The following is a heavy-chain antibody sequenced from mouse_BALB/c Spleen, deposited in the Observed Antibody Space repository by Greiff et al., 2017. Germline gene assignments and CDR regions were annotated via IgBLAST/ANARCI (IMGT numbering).Heavy chain of an antibody. CDR3: TARGENAMDY. Sequence: EVQLQQSGAELVRSGASVKLSCTVSGFNIKDYYMHWVKQRPEQGLEWIGWIDPENGDTEYAPKFQGKATMTADTSSNTAYLQLSSLTSEDTAVYYSTARGENAMDYWGQGTSVTVSS. V-gene: IGHV14-4*02. CDR1: GFNIKDYY. CDR2: IDPENGDT. J-gene: IGHJ4*01.